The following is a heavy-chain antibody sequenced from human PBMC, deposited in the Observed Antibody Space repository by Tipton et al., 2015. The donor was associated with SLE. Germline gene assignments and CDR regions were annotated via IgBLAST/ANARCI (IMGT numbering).Heavy chain of an antibody. Sequence: SLRLSCAASGCTFSRYAMSWVRQAPGKGLEWVSVIYSGGSTYYADSVKGRFTISRDNSKNTLYLQMNSLRAEDTAVYYCASLGRAAAVHSDYWGQGTLVTASS. D-gene: IGHD6-13*01. V-gene: IGHV3-53*01. J-gene: IGHJ4*02. CDR3: ASLGRAAAVHSDY. CDR2: IYSGGST. CDR1: GCTFSRYA.